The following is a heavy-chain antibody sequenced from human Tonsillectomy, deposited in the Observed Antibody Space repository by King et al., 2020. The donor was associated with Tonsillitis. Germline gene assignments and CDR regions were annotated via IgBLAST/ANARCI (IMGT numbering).Heavy chain of an antibody. V-gene: IGHV3-23*04. CDR1: GFTFSTYA. J-gene: IGHJ2*01. Sequence: VQLVESGGGLVQPGGSLRLSCAAFGFTFSTYAMSWVRQAPGGGLEWVSALSGSGGSTYYADSVKGRFTISRDNSKNTLYLQMNSLRAEDTAVYYRASTSTGAWCFDLWGRCTLDT. CDR3: ASTSTGAWCFDL. D-gene: IGHD1-26*01. CDR2: LSGSGGST.